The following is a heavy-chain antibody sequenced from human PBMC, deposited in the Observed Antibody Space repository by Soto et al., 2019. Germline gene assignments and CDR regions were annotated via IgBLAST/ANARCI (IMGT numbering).Heavy chain of an antibody. CDR2: IKSKTDGGTT. D-gene: IGHD2-8*01. V-gene: IGHV3-15*07. CDR3: NAGPLYCINGVCYLFDY. CDR1: GFTFSNAW. J-gene: IGHJ4*02. Sequence: PGGSLRLSCAASGFTFSNAWMNWVRQAPGKGLEWVGRIKSKTDGGTTDYAAPVKDRFNISRDDSKNMLYLQINSLKTEDTAVYSCNAGPLYCINGVCYLFDYWGQGTLVTVSS.